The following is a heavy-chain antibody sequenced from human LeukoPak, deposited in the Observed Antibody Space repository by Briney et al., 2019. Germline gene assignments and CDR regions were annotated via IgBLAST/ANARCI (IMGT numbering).Heavy chain of an antibody. CDR2: INPNSGGT. CDR3: ARAPAGTGPSFDY. CDR1: GYTFTGYY. Sequence: ASVKVSCKASGYTFTGYYMHWVRQAPGQGLEWMGWINPNSGGTNYAQKFQGRVTMTRDTSISTAYMELSRLRSDDTAVYYCARAPAGTGPSFDYWGQGTLVTVSS. D-gene: IGHD3/OR15-3a*01. V-gene: IGHV1-2*02. J-gene: IGHJ4*02.